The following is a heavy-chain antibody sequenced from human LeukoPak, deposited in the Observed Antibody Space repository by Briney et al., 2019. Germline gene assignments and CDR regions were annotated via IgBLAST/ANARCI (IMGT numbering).Heavy chain of an antibody. V-gene: IGHV5-51*01. Sequence: GESLKISCKGSGYSFTNYWIGWVRQMPGKGLEWMGILYPGDFDTRYSPCFQGQVTISADKSISTAYLQWSSLKASDTAIYYCARALSPGYSSSWYDFDYWGQGTLVTVSS. CDR1: GYSFTNYW. CDR2: LYPGDFDT. D-gene: IGHD6-13*01. J-gene: IGHJ4*02. CDR3: ARALSPGYSSSWYDFDY.